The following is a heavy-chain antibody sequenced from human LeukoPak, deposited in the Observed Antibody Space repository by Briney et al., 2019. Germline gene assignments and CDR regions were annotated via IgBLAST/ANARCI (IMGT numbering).Heavy chain of an antibody. V-gene: IGHV3-30*02. CDR2: IRYDGSDK. J-gene: IGHJ4*02. CDR3: AKGNQLVDY. D-gene: IGHD2-2*01. CDR1: GFTVSSNY. Sequence: GGSLRLSCAASGFTVSSNYMSWVRQAPGKGLEWVAFIRYDGSDKYYADSVKGRFTISRDNSKNALYLQMNSLRPEDTAVYYCAKGNQLVDYWGQGTLVTVSS.